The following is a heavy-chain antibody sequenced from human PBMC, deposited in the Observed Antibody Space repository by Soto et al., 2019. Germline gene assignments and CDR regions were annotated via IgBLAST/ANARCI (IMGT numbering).Heavy chain of an antibody. J-gene: IGHJ4*02. CDR2: ISGSGGST. CDR3: AKVEGGYSYGLIDY. CDR1: GFTFSTYA. Sequence: EVQLLDSGGGLVQPGGSLRLSCAASGFTFSTYAMSWVRQAPGKGLEWVSAISGSGGSTYYADSVKGRFTISRDNSKNTLYLQMNSLRAEDMAVYYCAKVEGGYSYGLIDYWGQGTLVTVSS. D-gene: IGHD5-18*01. V-gene: IGHV3-23*01.